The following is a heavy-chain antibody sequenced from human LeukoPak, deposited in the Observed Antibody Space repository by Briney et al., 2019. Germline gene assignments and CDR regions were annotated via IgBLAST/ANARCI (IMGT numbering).Heavy chain of an antibody. V-gene: IGHV1-2*02. CDR2: INPNSGGT. CDR1: GYTFTGYY. D-gene: IGHD2-15*01. J-gene: IGHJ4*02. CDR3: ARGGPTPKRFSGVDY. Sequence: ASVKVSCKASGYTFTGYYMHWVRQAPGQGLEWMGWINPNSGGTNYAQKFQGRVTMTRDTPISTAYMELSRLRSDDTAVYYCARGGPTPKRFSGVDYWGQGTRVTVSS.